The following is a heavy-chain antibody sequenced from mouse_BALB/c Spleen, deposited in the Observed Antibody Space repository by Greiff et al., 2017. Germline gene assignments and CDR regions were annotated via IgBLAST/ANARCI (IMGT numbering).Heavy chain of an antibody. D-gene: IGHD2-1*01. V-gene: IGHV3-8*02. Sequence: EVQRVESGPSLVKPSQTLSLTCSVTGDSITSGYWNWIRKFPGNKLEYMGYISYSGSTYYNPSLKSRISITRDTSKNQYYLQLNSVTTEDTATYYCARYGRGNYYFDYWGQGTTLTVSS. CDR3: ARYGRGNYYFDY. J-gene: IGHJ2*01. CDR2: ISYSGST. CDR1: GDSITSGY.